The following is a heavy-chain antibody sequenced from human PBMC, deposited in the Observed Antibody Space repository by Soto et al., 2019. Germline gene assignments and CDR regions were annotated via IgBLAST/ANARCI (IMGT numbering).Heavy chain of an antibody. V-gene: IGHV3-9*01. D-gene: IGHD2-2*01. J-gene: IGHJ4*02. Sequence: EVQLVESGGGLVQPGRSLRLSCAASGFTFDDYAMHWVRQAPGKGLEWVSGISWNSGSIGYADSVKGRFTISRDNAKNSLYLQMNSLRADDTALYYCAKSKDIVVVPADLDYWGQGTLVTVSS. CDR1: GFTFDDYA. CDR2: ISWNSGSI. CDR3: AKSKDIVVVPADLDY.